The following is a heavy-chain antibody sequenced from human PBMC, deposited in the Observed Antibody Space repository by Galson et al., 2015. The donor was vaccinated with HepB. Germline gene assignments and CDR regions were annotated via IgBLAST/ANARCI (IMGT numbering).Heavy chain of an antibody. D-gene: IGHD3-3*01. CDR3: TTDIDDFWSGYYTRPLDY. V-gene: IGHV3-15*07. J-gene: IGHJ4*02. CDR1: GFTFSNAW. Sequence: SLRLSCAASGFTFSNAWMNWVRQAPGKGLEWVSRIKSKTDGGTTDYAAPVKGRFTISRDDSKNTLYLQMNSLKTEDTAVYYCTTDIDDFWSGYYTRPLDYWGQGTLVTVSS. CDR2: IKSKTDGGTT.